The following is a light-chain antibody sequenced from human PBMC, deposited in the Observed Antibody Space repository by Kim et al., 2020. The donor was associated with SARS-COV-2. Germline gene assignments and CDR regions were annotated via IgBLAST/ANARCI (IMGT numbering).Light chain of an antibody. V-gene: IGKV1-5*03. J-gene: IGKJ1*01. CDR2: KAS. CDR3: QQYRSYPWT. CDR1: RNVDDY. Sequence: ASVGDRVTITCRASRNVDDYLAWYQQKPGGVPKLLIFKASTLKSGVPSRFSGSGSGTEFTLTTSSLQPDDFGTYYCQQYRSYPWTFGQGTKVDIK.